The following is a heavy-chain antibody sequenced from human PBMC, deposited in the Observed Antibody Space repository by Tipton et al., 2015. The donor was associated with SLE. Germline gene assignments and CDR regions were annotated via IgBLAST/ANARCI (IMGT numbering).Heavy chain of an antibody. Sequence: TLSLTCTVSGDSINSYYWSWIRQPPGEGLEWIGYIYYREGTNYSPSLKSRVTISLDAHKNQLSLKLSSLTAADTAVYYCARHHGSGWLYGLDVWGQGTTVTVSS. V-gene: IGHV4-59*08. D-gene: IGHD6-19*01. J-gene: IGHJ6*02. CDR3: ARHHGSGWLYGLDV. CDR1: GDSINSYY. CDR2: IYYREGT.